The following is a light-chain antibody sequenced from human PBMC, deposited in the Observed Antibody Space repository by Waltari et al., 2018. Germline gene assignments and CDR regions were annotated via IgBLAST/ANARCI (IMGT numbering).Light chain of an antibody. CDR3: SSYSRTSTLVV. CDR1: SRDVGGYNY. Sequence: SPLTQPASVPGSPGKSITFSCTGDSRDVGGYNYVSWYQQQPGKATRLMIYDVSIRPSGVSNRFSGSTSGNTASLTISGLQAEDEADYYCSSYSRTSTLVVFGGGTKLAVL. J-gene: IGLJ2*01. CDR2: DVS. V-gene: IGLV2-14*03.